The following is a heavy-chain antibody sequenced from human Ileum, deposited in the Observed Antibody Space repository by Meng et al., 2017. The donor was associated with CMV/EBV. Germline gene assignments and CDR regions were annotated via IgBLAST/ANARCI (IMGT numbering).Heavy chain of an antibody. V-gene: IGHV3-74*03. D-gene: IGHD2-2*01. CDR3: VRGGCTSTSCLDY. Sequence: CESPGVTFRSNWMHRVHQSAGRGLEWVSSIVNDGSDKKYADFVKGRFTISRDNAKNTLYLQMHSLRAEDTGVYYCVRGGCTSTSCLDYWGQGTLVTVSS. CDR2: IVNDGSDK. CDR1: GVTFRSNW. J-gene: IGHJ4*02.